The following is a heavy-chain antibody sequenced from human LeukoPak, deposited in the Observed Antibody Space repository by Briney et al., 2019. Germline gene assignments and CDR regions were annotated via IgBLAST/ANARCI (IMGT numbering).Heavy chain of an antibody. D-gene: IGHD3-3*01. CDR1: GFTFSDYA. CDR3: ARGRSGYANDAFDF. J-gene: IGHJ3*01. CDR2: LSYGGTNK. V-gene: IGHV3-30-3*01. Sequence: GGSLRLSCAASGFTFSDYAMHWVRQAPGKGLEWVAVLSYGGTNKYYADSVKGRFTISRDNPKNTMFLQMNSLRAEDTAVYHCARGRSGYANDAFDFWGQGTMVTVSS.